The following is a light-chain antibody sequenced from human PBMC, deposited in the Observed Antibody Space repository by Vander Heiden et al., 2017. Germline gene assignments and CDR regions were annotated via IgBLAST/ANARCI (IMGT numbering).Light chain of an antibody. CDR1: SSNVGSNT. CDR3: ATWDDSLNGPV. J-gene: IGLJ2*01. Sequence: QSVLTQPPSASETPGQRVTISCSGSSSNVGSNTVNWYQQLPGTAPKLLIYSNDQRPSGVPDRFSGSKSGTSASLASSGLQSEDEADYYCATWDDSLNGPVFGGGTKVTVV. V-gene: IGLV1-44*01. CDR2: SND.